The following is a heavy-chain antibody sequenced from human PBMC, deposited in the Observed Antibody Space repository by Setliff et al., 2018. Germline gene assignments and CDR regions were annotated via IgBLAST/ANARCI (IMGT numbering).Heavy chain of an antibody. CDR2: FDPEDGET. CDR1: GYTLTELS. CDR3: ARGDNGHWSGYSPVSGKSAYYYMDV. D-gene: IGHD3-3*01. Sequence: ASVKVSCKVSGYTLTELSMHWVRQAPGKGLEWMGGFDPEDGETIYAQTCQGRVTITRDTSASTAYMELSSLRSEDTAVYHCARGDNGHWSGYSPVSGKSAYYYMDVWGRGTTVTVSS. J-gene: IGHJ6*03. V-gene: IGHV1-24*01.